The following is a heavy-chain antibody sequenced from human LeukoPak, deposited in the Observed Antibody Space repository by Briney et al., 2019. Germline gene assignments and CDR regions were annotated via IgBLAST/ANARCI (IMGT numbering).Heavy chain of an antibody. Sequence: GGSLRLSCAASGFTFNTYAMSWVRQAPGKGLEWVSVISGSGGTSYYADSVKGRFTISRDNSKHTLYLQMNSLRAEDTAVYYCAKKLVGSYPFDYWGQGTLVTVSS. D-gene: IGHD1-26*01. CDR3: AKKLVGSYPFDY. CDR2: ISGSGGTS. CDR1: GFTFNTYA. V-gene: IGHV3-23*01. J-gene: IGHJ4*02.